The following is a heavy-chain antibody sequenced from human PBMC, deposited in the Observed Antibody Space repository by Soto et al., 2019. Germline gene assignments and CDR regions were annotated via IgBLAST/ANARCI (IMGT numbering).Heavy chain of an antibody. Sequence: ASVKVSCKTSGYTFTDYDINWVRQATGQGLEWIGWMNPNSGETGYAQKFQGRVTMTRSASLSTAYLELSSLRSEDTAVYYCAGVAVAARPRRYNWFDPWGQGTLVTVSS. J-gene: IGHJ5*02. V-gene: IGHV1-8*01. CDR1: GYTFTDYD. CDR2: MNPNSGET. D-gene: IGHD2-15*01. CDR3: AGVAVAARPRRYNWFDP.